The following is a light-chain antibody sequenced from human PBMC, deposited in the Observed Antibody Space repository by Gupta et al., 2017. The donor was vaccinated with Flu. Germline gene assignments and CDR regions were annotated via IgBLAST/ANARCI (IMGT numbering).Light chain of an antibody. Sequence: SLSASVGDRVTITCRASQSISSYLNWYQQKPGKAPKLLIYAASSLQSGVPSRFSGSGSGTDFTLTISSLQPEDFATYYCQQSYSTPRLTFGGGTKVEIK. CDR1: QSISSY. CDR2: AAS. J-gene: IGKJ4*01. CDR3: QQSYSTPRLT. V-gene: IGKV1-39*01.